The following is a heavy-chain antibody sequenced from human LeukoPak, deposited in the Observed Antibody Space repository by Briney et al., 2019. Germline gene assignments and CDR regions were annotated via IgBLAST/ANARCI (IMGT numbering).Heavy chain of an antibody. D-gene: IGHD1-26*01. CDR1: GGAFSSYA. V-gene: IGHV1-69*01. CDR3: ARGAESWELFTLFDY. CDR2: IIPIFGTA. Sequence: GSSVKVSCKASGGAFSSYAISRVRQAPGQGLEWMGGIIPIFGTANYAQKFQGRVTITSDESTSTAYMELSSLRSEDTAVYYCARGAESWELFTLFDYWGQGTLVTVSS. J-gene: IGHJ4*02.